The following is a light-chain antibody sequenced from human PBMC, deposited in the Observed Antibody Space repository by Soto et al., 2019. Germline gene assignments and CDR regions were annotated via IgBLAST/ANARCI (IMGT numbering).Light chain of an antibody. CDR3: QQCYSALT. CDR1: QNITSY. Sequence: VQMTQSPSSLSASVGDRVTITCRARQNITSYLNWYQQKPGKAPKLLIFSASSLQRGVPARFSGSGSGTHFTLAIRRLQPEDFATYFCQQCYSALTFGGGTKVE. CDR2: SAS. V-gene: IGKV1-39*01. J-gene: IGKJ4*01.